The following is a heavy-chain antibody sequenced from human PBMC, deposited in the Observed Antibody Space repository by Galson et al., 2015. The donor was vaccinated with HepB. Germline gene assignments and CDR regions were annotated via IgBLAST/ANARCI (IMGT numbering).Heavy chain of an antibody. CDR1: GYTFTSYG. CDR3: AREGAQEGIAYCGGDCYSWFDP. D-gene: IGHD2-21*01. J-gene: IGHJ5*02. CDR2: ISAYNGNT. Sequence: SVKVSCKASGYTFTSYGISWVRQAPGQGLEWMGWISAYNGNTNYAQKLQGRVTMTTDTSTSTAYMELRSLRSDDTAVYYCAREGAQEGIAYCGGDCYSWFDPWGQGTLVTVSS. V-gene: IGHV1-18*01.